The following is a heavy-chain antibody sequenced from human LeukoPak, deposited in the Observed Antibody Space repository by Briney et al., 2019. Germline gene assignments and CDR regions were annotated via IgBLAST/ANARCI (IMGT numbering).Heavy chain of an antibody. J-gene: IGHJ4*02. CDR1: GVTVSSSY. CDR2: FYRGDST. D-gene: IGHD2-15*01. CDR3: AREVVSSPSYFDS. Sequence: GGSLRLSCAASGVTVSSSYMYWVRQAPGKGLEWVSFFYRGDSTYYAESVRGRFTISRDNSKNTLYLLMNSLIPEDTAVYYCAREVVSSPSYFDSWGQGTLVIVSS. V-gene: IGHV3-53*01.